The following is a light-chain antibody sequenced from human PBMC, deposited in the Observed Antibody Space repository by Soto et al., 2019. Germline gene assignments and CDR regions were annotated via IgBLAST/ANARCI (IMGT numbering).Light chain of an antibody. V-gene: IGKV1-39*01. Sequence: DIQMTQSPSSLSASVGDRVTITCRASQRISSYLNWYQQKPGKAPNLLIYAASSLQSGVPSRFSGSGSGADFTLTISSLQPEDFATYYCQQSYSTPFTFGPGTKVHIK. CDR2: AAS. J-gene: IGKJ3*01. CDR1: QRISSY. CDR3: QQSYSTPFT.